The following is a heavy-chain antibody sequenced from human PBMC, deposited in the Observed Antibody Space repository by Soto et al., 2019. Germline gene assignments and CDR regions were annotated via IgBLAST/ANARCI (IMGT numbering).Heavy chain of an antibody. D-gene: IGHD5-12*01. Sequence: EVQLVESGGGLVQPGGSLRLSCAASGFTFRNYWMSWVRQAPGKGLEWVANIKQDGTEKNYVDSVRGRFTISRDNAKNPLDLQMNSLTAEDTAVYYCARVAIRGQGTLVTVSS. CDR2: IKQDGTEK. V-gene: IGHV3-7*01. J-gene: IGHJ4*02. CDR1: GFTFRNYW. CDR3: ARVAI.